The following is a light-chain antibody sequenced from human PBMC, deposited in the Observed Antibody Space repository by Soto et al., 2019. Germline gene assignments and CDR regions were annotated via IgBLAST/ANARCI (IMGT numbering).Light chain of an antibody. CDR2: DAS. CDR3: QQYQSYFLT. V-gene: IGKV1-5*01. J-gene: IGKJ3*01. CDR1: QSISRS. Sequence: DIQMTQSPSTLSASVGDRVTITCRASQSISRSLAWYQQKSGKAPKLLIYDASSLESGVPSRFSGSGFGTEFTLTISGLQPDDFATYYCQQYQSYFLTFGPGTTVYMK.